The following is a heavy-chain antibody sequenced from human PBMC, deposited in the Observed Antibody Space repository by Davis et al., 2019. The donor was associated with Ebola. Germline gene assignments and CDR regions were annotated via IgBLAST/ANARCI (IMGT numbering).Heavy chain of an antibody. Sequence: SGPTLVKPTQTLTLTCTFSGFSLSTSGVGVGWIRQPPGKALEWLALIYWDDDKRYSPSLKSRLTITKDTSKNQVVLTMTNMDPVDTATYYCAHKGRYIAARGVVRWYFDYWGQGTLVTASS. CDR3: AHKGRYIAARGVVRWYFDY. J-gene: IGHJ4*02. V-gene: IGHV2-5*02. CDR1: GFSLSTSGVG. D-gene: IGHD6-6*01. CDR2: IYWDDDK.